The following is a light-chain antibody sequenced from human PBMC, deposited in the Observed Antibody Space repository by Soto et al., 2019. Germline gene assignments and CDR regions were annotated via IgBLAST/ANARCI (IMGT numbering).Light chain of an antibody. V-gene: IGKV1-33*01. CDR1: QDISNY. Sequence: DIQMTQSPSSLSASVGDRVTITCQASQDISNYLNWYQQKPGKAPKLLIYDASNLETGVPSRFSGSESGTHFTFTISSLQPEDIATYYCQQYDNLLFTFGPGTKVDIK. CDR3: QQYDNLLFT. J-gene: IGKJ3*01. CDR2: DAS.